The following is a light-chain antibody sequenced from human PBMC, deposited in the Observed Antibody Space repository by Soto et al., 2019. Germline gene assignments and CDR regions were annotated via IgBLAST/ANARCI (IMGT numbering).Light chain of an antibody. CDR1: KLNDKY. V-gene: IGLV3-1*01. Sequence: SYELTQAPSVSVSPGQTASITCSGDKLNDKYVSWYQQRPGQSPVLVIYQDTKRPSGIPARFSGSNSGNTATLTISGTQALDEADYYCQAWDSSTLVFGEGTKLTVL. CDR3: QAWDSSTLV. CDR2: QDT. J-gene: IGLJ3*02.